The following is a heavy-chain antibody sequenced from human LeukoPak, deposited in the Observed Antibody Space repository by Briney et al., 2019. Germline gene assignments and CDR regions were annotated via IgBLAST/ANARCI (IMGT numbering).Heavy chain of an antibody. J-gene: IGHJ4*02. CDR1: GITFSSYS. V-gene: IGHV3-21*01. CDR2: ISSSYI. CDR3: ARGDYAFDY. Sequence: GGSLRLSCVVSGITFSSYSMNWVRQAPGKGLEWVSSISSSYIYYADSVKGRFTISRDNAKNSLYLQMNSLRAEDTAVYYCARGDYAFDYWGQGTLVSVSS. D-gene: IGHD4-17*01.